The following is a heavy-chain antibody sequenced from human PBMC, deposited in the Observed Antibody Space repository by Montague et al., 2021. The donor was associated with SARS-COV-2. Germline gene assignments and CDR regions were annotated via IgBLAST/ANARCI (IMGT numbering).Heavy chain of an antibody. D-gene: IGHD5-18*01. CDR2: ISYDGSNE. Sequence: RLSCAASGFTFSSYAMHWVRQAPGKELEWVAVISYDGSNEYYADSVKGRFTISRDNSKNTLYLQMNSLRAEDTAVYYCAAPMVKDYWGQGTLVTVSS. CDR3: AAPMVKDY. V-gene: IGHV3-30-3*01. J-gene: IGHJ4*02. CDR1: GFTFSSYA.